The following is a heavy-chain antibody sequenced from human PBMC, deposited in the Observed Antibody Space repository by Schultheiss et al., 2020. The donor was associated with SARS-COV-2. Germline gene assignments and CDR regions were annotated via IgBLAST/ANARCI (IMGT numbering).Heavy chain of an antibody. Sequence: GGSLRLSCAASGFTVSSNYMSWVRQAPGKGLEWVSVIYSGGSTYYADSVKGRFTISRDNSKNTLYLQMNSLRAEDTAVYYCARGRFLEWFLDYWGQGTLVTVSS. V-gene: IGHV3-53*01. J-gene: IGHJ4*02. CDR2: IYSGGST. CDR3: ARGRFLEWFLDY. CDR1: GFTVSSNY. D-gene: IGHD3-3*01.